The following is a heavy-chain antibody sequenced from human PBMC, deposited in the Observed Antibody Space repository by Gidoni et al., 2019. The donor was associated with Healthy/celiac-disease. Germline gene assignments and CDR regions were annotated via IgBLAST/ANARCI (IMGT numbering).Heavy chain of an antibody. Sequence: QVQLVESGGGVVQPGRSLRLSCSASGFTFSSYGMHWVRQAPGKGLEWVAVISYDGSNKYYADSVKGRFTISRDNSKNTLYLQMNSLRAEDTAVYYCAKSPQFWSAPDYWGQGTLVTVSS. V-gene: IGHV3-30*18. D-gene: IGHD3-3*01. CDR3: AKSPQFWSAPDY. CDR2: ISYDGSNK. CDR1: GFTFSSYG. J-gene: IGHJ4*02.